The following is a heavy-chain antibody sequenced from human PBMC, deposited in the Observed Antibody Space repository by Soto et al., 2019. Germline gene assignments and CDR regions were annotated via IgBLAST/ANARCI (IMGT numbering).Heavy chain of an antibody. D-gene: IGHD3-3*01. V-gene: IGHV4-39*01. CDR2: MSYTTTA. J-gene: IGHJ4*02. CDR3: VRHGRDGVTIYGVAAYNFVT. CDR1: GGSTRSNVYY. Sequence: SETLSLTCTVSGGSTRSNVYYWGWVRQAPGKGLEWIGSMSYTTTAYYNPSLRSRVLISVGTSKNQFSLRLSSVTAADTAVYYCVRHGRDGVTIYGVAAYNFVTWGQGTQVTVSS.